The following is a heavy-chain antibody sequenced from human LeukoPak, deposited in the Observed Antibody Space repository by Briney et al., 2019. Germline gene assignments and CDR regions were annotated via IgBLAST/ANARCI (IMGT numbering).Heavy chain of an antibody. CDR1: GGSISSYY. Sequence: PSETLSLTCTVSGGSISSYYWGWIRQPAGKGLEWIGRIYTSGSTNYNPSLKSRVTMSVDTSKNQFSLKLSSVTAADTAVYYCAREGDDSSGPILDAFDIWGQGTMVTVSS. J-gene: IGHJ3*02. CDR3: AREGDDSSGPILDAFDI. CDR2: IYTSGST. V-gene: IGHV4-4*07. D-gene: IGHD3-22*01.